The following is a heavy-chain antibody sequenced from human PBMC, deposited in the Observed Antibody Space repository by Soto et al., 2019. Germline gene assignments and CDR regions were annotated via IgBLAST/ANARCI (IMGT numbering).Heavy chain of an antibody. J-gene: IGHJ6*03. D-gene: IGHD2-15*01. Sequence: PGGSLRLSCAASGFTFSSYAMSWVRQAPGKGLEWVSAISGSGGSTYYADSVKGRFTISRDNSENTLYLQMNSLRAEDTAVYYCARGCSGGSCYPEGNDYMDVWGKGTTVTVSS. CDR3: ARGCSGGSCYPEGNDYMDV. CDR2: ISGSGGST. CDR1: GFTFSSYA. V-gene: IGHV3-23*01.